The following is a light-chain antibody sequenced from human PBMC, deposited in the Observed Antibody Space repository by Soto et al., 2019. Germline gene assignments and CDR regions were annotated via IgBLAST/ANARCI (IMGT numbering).Light chain of an antibody. CDR1: QSVSSS. Sequence: EIVLTQSPVTLSLSPGERATLSCRASQSVSSSSAWYQQKPGQAPRLLIYDASNRATGIPARFSGSGSETDFNLTVSSLEPEDFAVYYCQQRSNWPLSFGGGTKVEIK. CDR2: DAS. V-gene: IGKV3-11*01. J-gene: IGKJ4*01. CDR3: QQRSNWPLS.